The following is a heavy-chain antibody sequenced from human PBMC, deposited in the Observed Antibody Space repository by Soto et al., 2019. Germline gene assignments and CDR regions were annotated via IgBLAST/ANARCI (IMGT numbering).Heavy chain of an antibody. CDR3: ARDIASRRFDY. V-gene: IGHV3-33*01. CDR1: GFTFRNHG. Sequence: GGSLRFSCEASGFTFRNHGMHWVRQAPGKGLEWVAVIWYDGSDKYYADSVKGRFTISRDNSKNTLYLQMDSLRAEDTAVYYCARDIASRRFDYLGQGVLVTVSS. D-gene: IGHD6-6*01. CDR2: IWYDGSDK. J-gene: IGHJ4*02.